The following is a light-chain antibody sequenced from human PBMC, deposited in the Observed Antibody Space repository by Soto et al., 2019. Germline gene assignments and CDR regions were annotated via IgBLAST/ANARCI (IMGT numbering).Light chain of an antibody. CDR1: SSNVGGYNY. CDR2: EVT. CDR3: SSFTSSNTWL. J-gene: IGLJ3*02. V-gene: IGLV2-14*01. Sequence: QSAPTQPASVSGSPGQSITISCTGTSSNVGGYNYVSWYQQYPGKAPKLMIFEVTNRPSGVSDRFSGSKSGNTASLTISGLQAEDEADYYCSSFTSSNTWLFGGGTKLTVL.